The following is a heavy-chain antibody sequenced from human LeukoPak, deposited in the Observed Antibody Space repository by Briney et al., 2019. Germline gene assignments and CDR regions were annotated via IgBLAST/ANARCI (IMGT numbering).Heavy chain of an antibody. D-gene: IGHD6-19*01. Sequence: SETLSLTCTLSEGFIISISSYWAWIRQPPGKGLEWIGRIYYDESTFYHPSLKGRVTMSVDPSKNRFSLNLGSVTAADTAVYYCARHIRDRAVAQYFDYWGQGTLVTVSS. J-gene: IGHJ4*02. CDR1: EGFIISISSY. CDR2: IYYDEST. V-gene: IGHV4-39*01. CDR3: ARHIRDRAVAQYFDY.